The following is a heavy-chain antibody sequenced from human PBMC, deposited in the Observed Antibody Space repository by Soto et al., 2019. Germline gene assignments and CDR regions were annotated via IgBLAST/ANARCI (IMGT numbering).Heavy chain of an antibody. CDR1: GGTLSNYG. V-gene: IGHV1-69*12. D-gene: IGHD2-2*01. CDR3: AREPSRYQSYYFDY. CDR2: ILPVFGTS. Sequence: QLHLVQSGSEVKKPGSSVRVSCKTSGGTLSNYGLSWVRLAPGQGLEWMGGILPVFGTSNYAQKFQDRLTITADESTNPASMDLTSLPSDHAALYYCAREPSRYQSYYFDYWGQGTLVTVSS. J-gene: IGHJ4*02.